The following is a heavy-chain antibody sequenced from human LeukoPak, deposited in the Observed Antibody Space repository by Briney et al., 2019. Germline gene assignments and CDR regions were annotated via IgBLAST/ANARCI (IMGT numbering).Heavy chain of an antibody. CDR1: GFTFSNYC. CDR2: ICPGGTIT. Sequence: GGSLRLSCTASGFTFSNYCMHWVRQTPGKGLIWVSRICPGGTITNYADSVKGRFTISRDNSKNTLYLQMNRLRAEDTAVYYCAKAHSSSWYYFDYWGQGTLVTVSS. V-gene: IGHV3-74*01. CDR3: AKAHSSSWYYFDY. D-gene: IGHD6-13*01. J-gene: IGHJ4*02.